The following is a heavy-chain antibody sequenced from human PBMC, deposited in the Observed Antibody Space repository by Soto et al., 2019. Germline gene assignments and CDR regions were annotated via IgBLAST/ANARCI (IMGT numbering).Heavy chain of an antibody. CDR1: GFTFSSYS. CDR3: ARGGSGVIYYYYYGMDV. J-gene: IGHJ6*02. Sequence: EVQLVESGGGLVKPGGSLRLSCAASGFTFSSYSMNWVRQAPGKGLEWVSSISSSSSYIYYADSVKGRFTISRDNAKNSLYLQMTSLRAEDTAVYYCARGGSGVIYYYYYGMDVWGQGTTVTVSS. D-gene: IGHD2-21*01. CDR2: ISSSSSYI. V-gene: IGHV3-21*01.